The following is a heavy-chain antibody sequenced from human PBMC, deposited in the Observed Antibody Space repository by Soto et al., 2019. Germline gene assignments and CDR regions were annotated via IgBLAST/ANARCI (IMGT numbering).Heavy chain of an antibody. CDR2: ISFDGSSK. D-gene: IGHD2-2*01. J-gene: IGHJ6*02. V-gene: IGHV3-30*09. Sequence: GGSLRLSCTSSGFPFSSYTMHWLRWAPGRGLEQVGIISFDGSSKYYADWWKGPIVISRDNSQDSLYLQMDTLRPGETAIYYCARDTVTSLTPYQGFYYYGMDVSGQGTTVTVFS. CDR1: GFPFSSYT. CDR3: ARDTVTSLTPYQGFYYYGMDV.